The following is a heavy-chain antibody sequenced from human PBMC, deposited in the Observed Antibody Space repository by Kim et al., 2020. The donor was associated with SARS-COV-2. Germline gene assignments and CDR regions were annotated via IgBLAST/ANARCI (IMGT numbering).Heavy chain of an antibody. J-gene: IGHJ4*02. CDR1: GFTFSSYG. Sequence: GGSLRLSCAASGFTFSSYGMHWVRQAPGKGLEWVAVISYDGSNKYYADSVKGRFTISRDNSKNTLSLQMNSLRAEDTAVYYCVYYYDSSGYYYIDYCGQG. CDR2: ISYDGSNK. CDR3: VYYYDSSGYYYIDY. D-gene: IGHD3-22*01. V-gene: IGHV3-30*03.